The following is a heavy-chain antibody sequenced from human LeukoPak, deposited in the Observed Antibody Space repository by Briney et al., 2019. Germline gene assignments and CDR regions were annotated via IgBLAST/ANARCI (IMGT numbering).Heavy chain of an antibody. CDR1: GGSISSYY. CDR3: ARGEMENWFDP. Sequence: SETLSVTCTVSGGSISSYYWSRIRQPPGKGLEWIGYIYYSGSTNYNPSLKSRVTISVDTSKNQFSLKLSSVTAADTAVYYCARGEMENWFDPWGQGTLVTVSS. D-gene: IGHD5-24*01. V-gene: IGHV4-59*12. CDR2: IYYSGST. J-gene: IGHJ5*02.